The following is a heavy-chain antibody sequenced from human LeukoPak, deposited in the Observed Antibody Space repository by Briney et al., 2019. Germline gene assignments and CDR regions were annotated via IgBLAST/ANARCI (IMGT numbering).Heavy chain of an antibody. CDR1: GGTFSSYA. CDR3: ARDGTGYSSGWYYWYFDL. CDR2: INPNSGGT. J-gene: IGHJ2*01. D-gene: IGHD6-19*01. Sequence: ASVKVSCKASGGTFSSYAISWVRQAPGQGLEWMGWINPNSGGTNYAQKFQGRVTMTRDTSISTAYMELSRLRSDDTAVYYCARDGTGYSSGWYYWYFDLWGRGTLVTVSS. V-gene: IGHV1-2*02.